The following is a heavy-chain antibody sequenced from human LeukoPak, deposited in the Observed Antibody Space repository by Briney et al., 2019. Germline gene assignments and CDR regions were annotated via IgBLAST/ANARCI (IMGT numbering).Heavy chain of an antibody. V-gene: IGHV4-39*01. CDR3: ARHSRAARGYSGYDLSYFDY. D-gene: IGHD5-12*01. Sequence: SQTLSLTCTVSGGSISSGDYYWSWIRQPPGKGLEWIGSIYYSGSTYYNPSLKSRVTISVDTSKNQFSLKLSSVTAADTAVYYCARHSRAARGYSGYDLSYFDYWGQGTLVTVSS. CDR1: GGSISSGDYY. J-gene: IGHJ4*02. CDR2: IYYSGST.